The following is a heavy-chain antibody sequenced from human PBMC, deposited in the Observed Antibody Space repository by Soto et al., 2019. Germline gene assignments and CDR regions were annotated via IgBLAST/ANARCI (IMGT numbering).Heavy chain of an antibody. Sequence: PSETLSLTCAVYGGSFSGYYWSWIRQPPGKGLEWIGEINHSGSTNYNPSLKSRVTISVDTCKNQFSLKLSSVTAADTAVYYCARAPRIAAPRRVGAFDIWGQGTMVTVSS. D-gene: IGHD6-13*01. CDR3: ARAPRIAAPRRVGAFDI. CDR1: GGSFSGYY. J-gene: IGHJ3*02. V-gene: IGHV4-34*01. CDR2: INHSGST.